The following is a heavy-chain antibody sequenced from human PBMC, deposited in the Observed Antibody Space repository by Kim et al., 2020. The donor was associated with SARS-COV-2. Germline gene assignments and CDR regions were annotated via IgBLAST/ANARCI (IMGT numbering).Heavy chain of an antibody. D-gene: IGHD2-2*01. CDR3: ARGVNCSSTSCQYYFDY. Sequence: SETLSLTCAVYGGSFSGYYWSWIRQPPGKGLEWIGEINHSGSTNYNPSLKSRVTISVDTSKNQFSLKLSSVTAADTAVYYCARGVNCSSTSCQYYFDYWGQGTLVTVSS. CDR1: GGSFSGYY. V-gene: IGHV4-34*01. CDR2: INHSGST. J-gene: IGHJ4*02.